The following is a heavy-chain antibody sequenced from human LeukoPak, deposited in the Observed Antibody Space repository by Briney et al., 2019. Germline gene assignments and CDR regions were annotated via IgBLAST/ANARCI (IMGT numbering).Heavy chain of an antibody. V-gene: IGHV4-61*02. CDR1: GGSISNGSCY. Sequence: PSQTLSLTCTVSGGSISNGSCYWSWIRQPAGKGLEWIGRIHTSGSTNYNPSLKSRLTISLDTSKNQFSLKVTSVTAADTAVYYCARDFASFGSGRVYGYWGQGTLVTVSS. CDR2: IHTSGST. CDR3: ARDFASFGSGRVYGY. D-gene: IGHD3-10*01. J-gene: IGHJ4*02.